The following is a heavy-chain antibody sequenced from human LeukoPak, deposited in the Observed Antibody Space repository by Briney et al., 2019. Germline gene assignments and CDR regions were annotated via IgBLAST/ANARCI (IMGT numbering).Heavy chain of an antibody. J-gene: IGHJ4*02. D-gene: IGHD4-23*01. CDR3: VKDTQVTY. CDR1: GFGFNDAA. CDR2: ISSSGANT. Sequence: GGSLRLSCAASGFGFNDAAMTWVRQAPGKGLEWVSLISSSGANTYYADSVKGRFTISRDNSKNTLFIQMNSLRAEDTAMYYCVKDTQVTYWGQGTLVTVSS. V-gene: IGHV3-23*01.